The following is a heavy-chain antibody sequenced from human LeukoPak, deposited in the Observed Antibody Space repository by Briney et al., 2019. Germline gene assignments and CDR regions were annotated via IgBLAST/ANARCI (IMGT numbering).Heavy chain of an antibody. CDR2: TYYTSKWFN. CDR3: ASGNSHAFDI. V-gene: IGHV6-1*01. J-gene: IGHJ3*02. Sequence: SQTLSLTCAISGDSVSSNSASWHWIRQSPSRGLQWLGRTYYTSKWFNDYAVSLKSRITINPDTSKNQFSLQLNSVTPEDTAVYYCASGNSHAFDIWGQGTMVTVSS. CDR1: GDSVSSNSAS.